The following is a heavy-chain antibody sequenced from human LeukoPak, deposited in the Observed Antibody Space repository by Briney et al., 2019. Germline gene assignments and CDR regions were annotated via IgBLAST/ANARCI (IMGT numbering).Heavy chain of an antibody. V-gene: IGHV1-2*04. CDR1: GYTFTDYY. CDR2: IKPNSGGT. D-gene: IGHD6-19*01. J-gene: IGHJ4*02. Sequence: GASVKVSCKASGYTFTDYYMHWVRQAPGQGLEWMGWIKPNSGGTHYPQKFQGWVTMTRDTSTSTVYMELSSLRSEDTAVYYCARDQGSSSDYWGQGTLVTVSS. CDR3: ARDQGSSSDY.